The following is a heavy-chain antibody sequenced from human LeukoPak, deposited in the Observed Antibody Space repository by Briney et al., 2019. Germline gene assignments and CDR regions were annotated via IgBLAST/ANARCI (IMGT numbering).Heavy chain of an antibody. CDR1: GFTFSSYD. D-gene: IGHD3-10*01. CDR3: ARVDRFGESTHYFDD. V-gene: IGHV3-7*01. CDR2: IREDGSEK. J-gene: IGHJ4*02. Sequence: PGGSLRLSCAASGFTFSSYDMHWVRQAPGKGLQWEANIREDGSEKYYLDSVKGRFTIYRDNAKNSLYLQMNSLRAEDTAVYYCARVDRFGESTHYFDDWGQGTLVTVSS.